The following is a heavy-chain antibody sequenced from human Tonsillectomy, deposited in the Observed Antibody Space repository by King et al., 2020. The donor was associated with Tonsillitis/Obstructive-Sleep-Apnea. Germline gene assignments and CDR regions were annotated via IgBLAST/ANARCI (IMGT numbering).Heavy chain of an antibody. Sequence: VQLVESGGGLVKPGGSLRLSCAASGFTFSSYSMNWVRQAPGKGLEWVSSISSSSSYIYYADSVKGRFTISRDNAKNSLYLQMNSLRAEDTAVYYCARGVLQVAAFDIWGQGTMVTVSS. V-gene: IGHV3-21*01. J-gene: IGHJ3*02. CDR1: GFTFSSYS. D-gene: IGHD4/OR15-4a*01. CDR2: ISSSSSYI. CDR3: ARGVLQVAAFDI.